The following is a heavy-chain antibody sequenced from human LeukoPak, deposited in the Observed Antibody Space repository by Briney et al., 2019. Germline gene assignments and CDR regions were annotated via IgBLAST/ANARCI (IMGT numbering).Heavy chain of an antibody. Sequence: SVKVSCKASGGTFSSYAISWVRQAPGQGLEWMGGIIPIFGTANYAQKFQGRVTITTDESTSTAYMELNGLRSEDTAVYYGARWRYSSGNWFDPWGQGTLVTVSS. J-gene: IGHJ5*02. CDR2: IIPIFGTA. D-gene: IGHD6-19*01. CDR1: GGTFSSYA. V-gene: IGHV1-69*05. CDR3: ARWRYSSGNWFDP.